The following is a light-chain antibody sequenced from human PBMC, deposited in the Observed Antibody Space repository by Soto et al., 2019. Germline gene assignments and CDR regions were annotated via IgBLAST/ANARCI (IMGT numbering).Light chain of an antibody. J-gene: IGKJ1*01. CDR2: GAS. Sequence: EIVLTQSPGTLSLSPGERATLSCRAIQSVSSSYLAWYQQKPGQAPRLLIYGASSRATGIPDRFSGSGSGTDFPLTLSRLEPEDFAVYYCQQYGSSLTWTFGQGTKVDIK. CDR3: QQYGSSLTWT. CDR1: QSVSSSY. V-gene: IGKV3-20*01.